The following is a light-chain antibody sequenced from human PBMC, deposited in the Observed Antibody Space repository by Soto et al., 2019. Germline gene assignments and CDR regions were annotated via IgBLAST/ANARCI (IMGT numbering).Light chain of an antibody. CDR1: QSFASNY. J-gene: IGKJ2*01. CDR3: QQYDSSPYT. CDR2: GAS. V-gene: IGKV3-20*01. Sequence: EIVLTQSPGSLSLSPGEGATLSCRASQSFASNYLAWYQQKPGQAPRLLIYGASSRATGIPDRFSGSGSGTDFTLTISRLEPEDFAVYYCQQYDSSPYTFGQGTKLEIK.